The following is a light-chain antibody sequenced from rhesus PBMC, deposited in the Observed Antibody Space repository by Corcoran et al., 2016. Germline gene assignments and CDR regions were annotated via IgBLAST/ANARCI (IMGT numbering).Light chain of an antibody. CDR3: QQGNSNPFT. J-gene: IGKJ3*01. V-gene: IGKV1-32*02. CDR1: QGISSY. CDR2: YAN. Sequence: DIQMSQSPSSLSASVGDRVTITCRARQGISSYLNWYQQKPGKAPKLLIYYANSLASGVPSRFSGSGYGTEFTLTISSLQPEDFATYYCQQGNSNPFTFGPGTKLDIK.